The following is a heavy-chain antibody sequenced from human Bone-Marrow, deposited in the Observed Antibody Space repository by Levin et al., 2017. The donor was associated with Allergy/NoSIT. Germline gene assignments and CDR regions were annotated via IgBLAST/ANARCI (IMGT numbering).Heavy chain of an antibody. CDR3: ARGAALFSVGGPFDV. J-gene: IGHJ3*01. D-gene: IGHD4-23*01. Sequence: GGSLRLSCAASGFTVSDYSMTWVRQAPGKGLEWVSSIISNGGSAYYADSVRARFTISRDNSKNTVSLQMNSLRADAMAVYDCARGAALFSVGGPFDVWGQGILVTVSS. CDR1: GFTVSDYS. CDR2: IISNGGSA. V-gene: IGHV3-23*01.